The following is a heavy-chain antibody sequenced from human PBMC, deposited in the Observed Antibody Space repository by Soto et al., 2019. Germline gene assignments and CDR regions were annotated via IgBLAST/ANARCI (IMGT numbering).Heavy chain of an antibody. J-gene: IGHJ4*02. D-gene: IGHD3-22*01. CDR3: ARDDDYEANAFDY. CDR2: IYYSGST. CDR1: GGSISSSSYY. V-gene: IGHV4-39*02. Sequence: PSETLSLTCTVSGGSISSSSYYWGWIRQPPGKGLEWIGSIYYSGSTYYNPSLKSRVTISVDTSKNQFSLKLSSVTAADTAVYYCARDDDYEANAFDYWGPGTLVTVSS.